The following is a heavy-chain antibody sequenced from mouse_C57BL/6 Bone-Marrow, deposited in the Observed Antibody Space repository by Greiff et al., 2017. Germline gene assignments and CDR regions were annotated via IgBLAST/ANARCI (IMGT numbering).Heavy chain of an antibody. J-gene: IGHJ1*03. V-gene: IGHV5-12*01. CDR3: ARGIYYYGSSYPYWYFDV. CDR1: GFTFSDYY. D-gene: IGHD1-1*01. Sequence: DVQLQESGGGLVQPGGSLKLSCAASGFTFSDYYMYWVRQTPEKRLEWVAYISNGGGSTYYPDTVKGRFTISRDNAKNTLYLQMSRLTSEDTAMYYCARGIYYYGSSYPYWYFDVWGTGTTVTVSS. CDR2: ISNGGGST.